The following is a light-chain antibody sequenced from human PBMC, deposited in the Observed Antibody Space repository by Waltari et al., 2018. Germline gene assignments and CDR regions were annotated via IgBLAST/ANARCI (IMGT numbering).Light chain of an antibody. V-gene: IGKV1-6*01. CDR1: EFIRND. J-gene: IGKJ2*01. CDR2: SAS. Sequence: AIQMTQFPTSLSASVGDRVTITCRASEFIRNDVGWYRQKPGKAPHLLIYSASNLHGGVPSRFSGSGSGTDFTLTISSLQPEDFATYYCLQDYNYPFTFGQGTKLEIK. CDR3: LQDYNYPFT.